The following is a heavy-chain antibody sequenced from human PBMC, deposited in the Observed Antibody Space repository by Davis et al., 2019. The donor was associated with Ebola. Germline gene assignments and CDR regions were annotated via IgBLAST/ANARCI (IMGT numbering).Heavy chain of an antibody. J-gene: IGHJ6*02. CDR3: ARILHCSSTSCYLKYYYGMDV. Sequence: ASVKVSCKASGYTFTSYGISWVRKAPGQGLEWMGWISAYNGNTNYAQKLQGRVTMTTDTSTSTAYMELRSLRSDDTAVYYCARILHCSSTSCYLKYYYGMDVWGQGTTVTVSS. D-gene: IGHD2-2*01. CDR1: GYTFTSYG. CDR2: ISAYNGNT. V-gene: IGHV1-18*01.